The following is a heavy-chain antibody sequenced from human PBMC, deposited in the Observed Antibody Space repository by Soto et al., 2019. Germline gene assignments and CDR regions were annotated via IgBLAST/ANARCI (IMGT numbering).Heavy chain of an antibody. CDR1: EFTFSTHA. CDR3: AKARYCVSTSCYFPFDY. CDR2: ISGSGGSP. Sequence: EVQLLESGGGLVQPGGSLRLSCAASEFTFSTHAMTWVRQAPGKGLEWVSSISGSGGSPYYADSVKGRFTISRDNSKNTLYLQMNSLRAEDAAVYSCAKARYCVSTSCYFPFDYWGQGTLVTVSS. V-gene: IGHV3-23*01. J-gene: IGHJ4*02. D-gene: IGHD2-2*01.